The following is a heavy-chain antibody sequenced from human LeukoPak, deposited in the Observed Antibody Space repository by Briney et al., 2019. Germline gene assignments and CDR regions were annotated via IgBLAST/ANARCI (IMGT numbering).Heavy chain of an antibody. V-gene: IGHV1-24*01. CDR2: FDPEDGET. CDR1: GYTLTELS. Sequence: GASVKVSCKVSGYTLTELSMHWVRQAPGKGLEWMGGFDPEDGETIYAQKFQGRVTMTEDTSTDTAYMELSSLRSEDTAVYYCATVRYYDSSRYYSPGWFDPWGQGTLVTLSS. CDR3: ATVRYYDSSRYYSPGWFDP. D-gene: IGHD3-22*01. J-gene: IGHJ5*02.